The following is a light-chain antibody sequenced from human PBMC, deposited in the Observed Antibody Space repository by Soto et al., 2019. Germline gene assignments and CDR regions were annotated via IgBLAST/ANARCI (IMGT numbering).Light chain of an antibody. CDR1: SSNIGAGYD. Sequence: QSVLTQPPSVSGAPGQRVTISCTGSSSNIGAGYDVHWYQQLPGTAPKLLIYGNSNRPSGVPDRFSGSKSGTSASLAITGLQAEDEADYYCSSNAGTNNVRVFGGGTKLTVL. CDR3: SSNAGTNNVRV. V-gene: IGLV1-40*01. CDR2: GNS. J-gene: IGLJ3*02.